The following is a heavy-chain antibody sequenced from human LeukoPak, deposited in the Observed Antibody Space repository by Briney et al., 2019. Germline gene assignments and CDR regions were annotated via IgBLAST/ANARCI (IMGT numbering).Heavy chain of an antibody. Sequence: SETLLLSFCVSGGSICYYHGTWIRQPPGKGLEWIGYIYYSGNTNYNPSLKSRVTISIDTSKNQLSLKLSSVTAADTAVYYCARGLSDIVVVEGGMDWFVPWAQEPLVTVSS. CDR1: GGSICYYH. V-gene: IGHV4-59*01. J-gene: IGHJ5*02. CDR2: IYYSGNT. D-gene: IGHD2-2*01. CDR3: ARGLSDIVVVEGGMDWFVP.